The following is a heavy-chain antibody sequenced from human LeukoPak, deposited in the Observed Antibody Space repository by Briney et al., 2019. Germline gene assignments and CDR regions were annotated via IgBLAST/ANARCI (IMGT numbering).Heavy chain of an antibody. CDR2: IYYSGNT. CDR1: GGSFSGYS. V-gene: IGHV4-59*08. Sequence: SETLSLTCGVSGGSFSGYSWSWVRQPPGKGLEWIGDIYYSGNTNYNSSLKSRVTMSVDTSKNQFSLKLTSVTAADTAVYYCARFNGYAGDYFAYWGQGTLVSVSS. J-gene: IGHJ4*02. CDR3: ARFNGYAGDYFAY. D-gene: IGHD5-12*01.